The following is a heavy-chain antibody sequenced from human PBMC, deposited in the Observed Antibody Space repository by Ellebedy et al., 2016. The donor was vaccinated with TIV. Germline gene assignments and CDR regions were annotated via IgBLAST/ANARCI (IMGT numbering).Heavy chain of an antibody. CDR1: GFTFSRYD. V-gene: IGHV3-13*01. D-gene: IGHD3-16*01. Sequence: GGSLRLSXAASGFTFSRYDMHWVRQSTRKGLEWVASIDNAGDTYYPGSVKGRFTISRENAKNSLYLQMNSLRVKDTAVYYCTRFEIISGGGYGMDVWGQGTTVTVSS. CDR2: IDNAGDT. J-gene: IGHJ6*02. CDR3: TRFEIISGGGYGMDV.